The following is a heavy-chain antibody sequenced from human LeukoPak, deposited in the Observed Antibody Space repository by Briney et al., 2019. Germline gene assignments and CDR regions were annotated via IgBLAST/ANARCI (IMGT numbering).Heavy chain of an antibody. Sequence: GGSLRLSCAASGFTFSSYAMSWVRQAPGKGLEWVSAISGSGGSTYYADSVKGRFTISRDNSKNTLYLQMNSLRAEDTAVYYCAQAGYYYYGMDVWGQGTTVTVSS. J-gene: IGHJ6*02. CDR3: AQAGYYYYGMDV. V-gene: IGHV3-23*01. CDR1: GFTFSSYA. CDR2: ISGSGGST.